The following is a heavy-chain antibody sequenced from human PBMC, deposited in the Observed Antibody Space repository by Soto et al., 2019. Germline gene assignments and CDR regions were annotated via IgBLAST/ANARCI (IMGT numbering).Heavy chain of an antibody. CDR3: ARDPDYGDYAPPLDY. D-gene: IGHD4-17*01. V-gene: IGHV1-18*01. Sequence: ASVKVSCKASGYTFTSYGISWVRQAPGQGLEWMGWISAYNGNTNYAQKLQGRVTMTTDTSTSTAYMELRSLRSDDTAVYYCARDPDYGDYAPPLDYWGQVTLVIGSS. J-gene: IGHJ4*02. CDR1: GYTFTSYG. CDR2: ISAYNGNT.